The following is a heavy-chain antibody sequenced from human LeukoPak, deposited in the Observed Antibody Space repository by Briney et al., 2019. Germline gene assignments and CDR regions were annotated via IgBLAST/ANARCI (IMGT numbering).Heavy chain of an antibody. V-gene: IGHV4-59*08. J-gene: IGHJ6*02. CDR2: IYYSGST. D-gene: IGHD2/OR15-2a*01. CDR3: ARHRRDLLYYYYYYGMDV. CDR1: GGSISSYY. Sequence: PSQTLSLTCTVSGGSISSYYWSWIRQPPGKGLEWIGYIYYSGSTNYNPSLKSRVTISVDTSKNQFSLKLSSVTAADTAVYYCARHRRDLLYYYYYYGMDVWGQGTTVTVSS.